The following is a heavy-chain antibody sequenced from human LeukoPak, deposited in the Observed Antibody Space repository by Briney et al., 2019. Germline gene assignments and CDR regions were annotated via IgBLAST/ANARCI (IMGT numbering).Heavy chain of an antibody. CDR3: ARDLRIVADRGWFDP. CDR2: INPSGGST. J-gene: IGHJ5*02. Sequence: ASVKVSCKASGYTFTSYYMHWVRQAPGQGLEWMGIINPSGGSTSYAQKFQGRVTMTRDTSTSTVYMELSSLRSEDTAVYYCARDLRIVADRGWFDPWGQGTLVTVSS. V-gene: IGHV1-46*01. CDR1: GYTFTSYY. D-gene: IGHD3-22*01.